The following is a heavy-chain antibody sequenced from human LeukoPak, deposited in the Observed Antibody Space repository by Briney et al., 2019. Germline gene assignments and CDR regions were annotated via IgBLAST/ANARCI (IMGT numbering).Heavy chain of an antibody. D-gene: IGHD3-22*01. Sequence: GWSLRLSCAASGFTFSNYGMHWVRQVPGKGLEWVAAIWFDGIRKYYADSVKGRLTISRDNSKNTLYLQMNSLRAEDTAVYYCARDLEDSSPFGAFDMWGQGTMVTVSS. CDR2: IWFDGIRK. CDR3: ARDLEDSSPFGAFDM. CDR1: GFTFSNYG. V-gene: IGHV3-33*01. J-gene: IGHJ3*02.